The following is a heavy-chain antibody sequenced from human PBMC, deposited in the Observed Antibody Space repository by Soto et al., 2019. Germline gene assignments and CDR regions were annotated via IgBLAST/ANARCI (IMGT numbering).Heavy chain of an antibody. Sequence: QVHLVQSGAEVKKPGASVKVSCKASGYSFTDYYMHWVRQAPGQGLEWMGWINTKNGGKNYAQRVQGRVTMTGDTSINTAYIELSRLRSDDTAVYYCARVGPTGWFDPWGQGTVVTVSS. CDR1: GYSFTDYY. CDR3: ARVGPTGWFDP. CDR2: INTKNGGK. J-gene: IGHJ5*02. V-gene: IGHV1-2*02.